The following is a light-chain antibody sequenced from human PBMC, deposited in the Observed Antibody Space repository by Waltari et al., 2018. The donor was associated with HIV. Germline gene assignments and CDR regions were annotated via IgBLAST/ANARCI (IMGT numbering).Light chain of an antibody. J-gene: IGLJ1*01. V-gene: IGLV1-51*01. Sequence: QSVLTQPPSVSAAPGQRVTISCSGGNSNLGNNYVSWYQQLPGRAPRLLIYYSEKRPSGVPDRFSASKAGRSATLGIAGLQIVDEADYYCGTWDSSLSLYVFGTGTTVAVL. CDR2: YSE. CDR1: NSNLGNNY. CDR3: GTWDSSLSLYV.